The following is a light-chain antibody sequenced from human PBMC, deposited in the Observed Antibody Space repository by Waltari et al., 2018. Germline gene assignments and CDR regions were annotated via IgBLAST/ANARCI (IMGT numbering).Light chain of an antibody. V-gene: IGKV3D-15*01. Sequence: EIVMTQSPATLSVSPGDRATLSCRASQSVSSNLAWYQQKPGQAPRLLIYGASTRATGIPARFSGTGSWTEFSVTISSLQSEEFAVYYCQQYNNWPPLFTFGPGTKVDMK. CDR3: QQYNNWPPLFT. J-gene: IGKJ3*01. CDR1: QSVSSN. CDR2: GAS.